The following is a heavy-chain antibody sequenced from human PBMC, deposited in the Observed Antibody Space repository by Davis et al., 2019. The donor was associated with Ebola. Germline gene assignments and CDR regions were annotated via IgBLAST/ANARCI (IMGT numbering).Heavy chain of an antibody. CDR3: ASLITIFGVVMDAFDI. CDR1: GGSISSGGYY. J-gene: IGHJ3*02. CDR2: INHSGST. D-gene: IGHD3-3*01. V-gene: IGHV4-39*01. Sequence: SETLSLTCTVSGGSISSGGYYWSWIRQPPGKGLEWIGEINHSGSTNYNPSLKSRVTISVDTSKNQFSLKLSSVTAADTAVNYCASLITIFGVVMDAFDIWGQGTMVTVSS.